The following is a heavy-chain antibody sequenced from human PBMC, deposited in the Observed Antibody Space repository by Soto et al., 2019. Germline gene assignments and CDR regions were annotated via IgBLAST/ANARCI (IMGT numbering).Heavy chain of an antibody. D-gene: IGHD2-21*02. CDR3: ARTNPMESGDNYYFDL. V-gene: IGHV1-69*13. Sequence: SVKVSCKASGGTFSTFGISWVRQAPGQGLEWMGGIIPFFGTANYAQKFQDRVTITADESTSTVYMDLRSLRSEETAIYYCARTNPMESGDNYYFDLWGQGALVTVSS. CDR2: IIPFFGTA. CDR1: GGTFSTFG. J-gene: IGHJ4*02.